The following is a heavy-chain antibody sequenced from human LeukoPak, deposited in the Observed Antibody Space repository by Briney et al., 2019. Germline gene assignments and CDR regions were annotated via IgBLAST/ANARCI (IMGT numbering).Heavy chain of an antibody. CDR2: INHSGST. J-gene: IGHJ4*02. D-gene: IGHD6-13*01. CDR1: GGSFSGYY. V-gene: IGHV4-34*01. Sequence: SETLSLTCAVYGGSFSGYYWSWIRQPPGKGLEWIGEINHSGSTNYNPPLKSRVTISVDTSKNQFSLKLSSVTAADTAVYYCARDPLWGAAAAGTRFDYWGQGTLVTVSS. CDR3: ARDPLWGAAAAGTRFDY.